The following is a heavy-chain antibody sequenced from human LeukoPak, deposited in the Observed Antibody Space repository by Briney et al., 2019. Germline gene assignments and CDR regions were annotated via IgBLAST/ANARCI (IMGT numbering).Heavy chain of an antibody. Sequence: GGSLRLSCAASGFTLSSYAMSWVRQAPGQGLEWVSAISGSGGSTYYADSVKGRFTISRDNSKNTLYLQMNSLRAEDTAVYYCAKDQQWLGTFDYWGQGTLVTVSS. CDR1: GFTLSSYA. CDR3: AKDQQWLGTFDY. D-gene: IGHD6-19*01. J-gene: IGHJ4*02. CDR2: ISGSGGST. V-gene: IGHV3-23*01.